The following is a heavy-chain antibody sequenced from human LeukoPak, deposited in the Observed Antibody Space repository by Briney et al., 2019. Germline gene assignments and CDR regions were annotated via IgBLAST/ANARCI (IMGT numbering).Heavy chain of an antibody. Sequence: ASVTVSRKASGSTFTSYGISWLRQAPGQGPEWMGWMRVYNGNTKYAQKLHGSVTMTTHTSTSTTYIELKCLRSDDTTVYCCAVPREGYSGGWCTWFYPWGQGTLVTVSS. CDR2: MRVYNGNT. J-gene: IGHJ5*02. CDR3: AVPREGYSGGWCTWFYP. CDR1: GSTFTSYG. D-gene: IGHD6-13*01. V-gene: IGHV1-18*04.